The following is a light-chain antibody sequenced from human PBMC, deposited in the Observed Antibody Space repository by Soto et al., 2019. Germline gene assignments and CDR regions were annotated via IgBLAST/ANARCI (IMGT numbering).Light chain of an antibody. Sequence: DIQMTQSPSSLSASVGDRVTITCQASQDIKNYLNWYQQKSGKAPKLLIYDASDLETGVPSRFSGSGSGTDFTFTINSLQPADIATYYCQQYDHLPLTFGGGTKVDIK. V-gene: IGKV1-33*01. J-gene: IGKJ4*01. CDR2: DAS. CDR3: QQYDHLPLT. CDR1: QDIKNY.